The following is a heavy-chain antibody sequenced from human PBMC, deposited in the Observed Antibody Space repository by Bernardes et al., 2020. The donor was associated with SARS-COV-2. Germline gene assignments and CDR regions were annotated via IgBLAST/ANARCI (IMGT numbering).Heavy chain of an antibody. CDR1: GFSLSTSGVG. CDR3: AHARHRITIFGVVITTPWYFDY. J-gene: IGHJ4*02. Sequence: PTLVKPTQTLTLTCTFSGFSLSTSGVGVGWIRQPPGKALEWLALIYWNDDKRYSPSLNSRLTITKDTSKNQVVLTMTNMDPVDTATYYCAHARHRITIFGVVITTPWYFDYWGQGTLVTVSS. D-gene: IGHD3-3*01. CDR2: IYWNDDK. V-gene: IGHV2-5*01.